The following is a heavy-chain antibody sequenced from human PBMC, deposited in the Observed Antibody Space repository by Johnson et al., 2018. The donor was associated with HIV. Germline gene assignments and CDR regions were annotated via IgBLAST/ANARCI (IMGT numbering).Heavy chain of an antibody. CDR1: GFTFSRYG. CDR3: AREGSSSSDDAVDI. D-gene: IGHD6-6*01. V-gene: IGHV3-30*03. Sequence: QVQLVESGGGVVQPGRSPRLSCAASGFTFSRYGIHWVRQAPGKGLEWVAVISYDGRNNTYADSVKGRFTISRDNSKNTLYLQMNSLRAEDTAVYYCAREGSSSSDDAVDIWGQGTMVTVSS. CDR2: ISYDGRNN. J-gene: IGHJ3*02.